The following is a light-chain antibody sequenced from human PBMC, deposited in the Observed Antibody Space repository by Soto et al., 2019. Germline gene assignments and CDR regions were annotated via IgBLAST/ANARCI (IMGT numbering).Light chain of an antibody. V-gene: IGKV3-20*01. J-gene: IGKJ5*01. Sequence: EIVLTQSPGTLSLSPGERATLSCRASQSVSRSYLAWYQQKPGQAPRLLIYASSSRATGIPDRFSGSGSGTDFTLTISRLESGDFAVYYCQQFGTSLPITFGQGTRLEMK. CDR2: ASS. CDR3: QQFGTSLPIT. CDR1: QSVSRSY.